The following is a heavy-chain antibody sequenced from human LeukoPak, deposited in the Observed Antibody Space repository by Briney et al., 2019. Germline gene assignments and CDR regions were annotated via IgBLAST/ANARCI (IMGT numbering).Heavy chain of an antibody. V-gene: IGHV4-34*01. CDR2: INHSGST. CDR1: GGSFSDYY. Sequence: SETLSLTCAGYGGSFSDYYWSWIRQPPGKGLEWIGEINHSGSTNYNPSLKSRVTISVDTSKNQFSLKLSSVTAADTAVYYCARNRGFDYWGQGTLVTVSS. CDR3: ARNRGFDY. D-gene: IGHD7-27*01. J-gene: IGHJ4*02.